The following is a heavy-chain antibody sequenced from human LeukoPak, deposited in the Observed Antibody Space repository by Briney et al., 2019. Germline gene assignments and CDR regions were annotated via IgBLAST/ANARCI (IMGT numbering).Heavy chain of an antibody. Sequence: PGGSLRLSCAASGFTFDDYTMHWVRQAPGKGLEWVSLISWDGGSTYYADSVKGRFTISRDNSKNSLYLQMNSLRTEDTALYYCAGLATTVTTENFDYWGQGTLVTVSS. V-gene: IGHV3-43*01. CDR3: AGLATTVTTENFDY. CDR2: ISWDGGST. D-gene: IGHD4-11*01. CDR1: GFTFDDYT. J-gene: IGHJ4*02.